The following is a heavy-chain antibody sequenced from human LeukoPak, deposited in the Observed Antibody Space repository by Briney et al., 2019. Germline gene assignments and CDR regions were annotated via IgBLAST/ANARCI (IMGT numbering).Heavy chain of an antibody. CDR1: GYTFTGYY. CDR3: AREGQVITMVRGFPTYYYYGMDV. CDR2: INPNSGGT. D-gene: IGHD3-10*01. V-gene: IGHV1-2*04. J-gene: IGHJ6*02. Sequence: SVKVSCKASGYTFTGYYMHWVRQAPGQGLEWMGWINPNSGGTNYAQKFQGWVTMTRDTSTSIVYMELSSLRSEDTAVYYCAREGQVITMVRGFPTYYYYGMDVWGQGTTVTVSS.